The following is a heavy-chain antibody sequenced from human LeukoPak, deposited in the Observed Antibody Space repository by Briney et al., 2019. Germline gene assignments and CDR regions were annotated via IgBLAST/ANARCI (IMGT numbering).Heavy chain of an antibody. V-gene: IGHV3-21*01. Sequence: PGGSLRLSCAASGFTFSSYSMNWVRQAPGKWLEWVSSISSSISYIYYADSVKGRFTISRDNAKNSLYLQMNSLRAEDTAVYYCARVVATTYRNDAFDIWGQGTMVTVSS. J-gene: IGHJ3*02. CDR1: GFTFSSYS. CDR3: ARVVATTYRNDAFDI. D-gene: IGHD5-12*01. CDR2: ISSSISYI.